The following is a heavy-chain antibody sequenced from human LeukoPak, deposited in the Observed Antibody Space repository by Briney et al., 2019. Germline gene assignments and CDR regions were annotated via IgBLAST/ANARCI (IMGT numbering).Heavy chain of an antibody. CDR1: GFTFSNYG. CDR3: AKDLGSSGWYNYFDY. J-gene: IGHJ4*02. D-gene: IGHD6-19*01. V-gene: IGHV3-30*02. Sequence: GGSLRLSCAASGFTFSNYGMHWVRQAPGKGLEWVTFILFDGSDKYYADSVKGRFTISRDNSKKTLYLQMNSLRAEDTAVYYCAKDLGSSGWYNYFDYWGQETPVTVSS. CDR2: ILFDGSDK.